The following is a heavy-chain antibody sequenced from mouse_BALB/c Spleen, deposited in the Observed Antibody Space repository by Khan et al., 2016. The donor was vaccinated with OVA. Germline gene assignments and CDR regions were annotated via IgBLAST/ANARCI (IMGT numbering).Heavy chain of an antibody. V-gene: IGHV3-2*02. Sequence: EVKLLESGPGLVKPSQSLSLTCTVTGYSITSEYAWNWIRHFPGNKLEWMGYINYSGNTRYNPSLKSRISITRDTSKNQFFLQLNSVTTEDTATXYCTKKGDYGYGPFPYWGQGTLVTVSA. CDR1: GYSITSEYA. CDR3: TKKGDYGYGPFPY. CDR2: INYSGNT. J-gene: IGHJ3*01. D-gene: IGHD2-2*01.